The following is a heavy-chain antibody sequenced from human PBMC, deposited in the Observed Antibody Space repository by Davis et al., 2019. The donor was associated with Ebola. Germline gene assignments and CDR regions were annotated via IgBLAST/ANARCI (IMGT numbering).Heavy chain of an antibody. Sequence: ASVKVSCTASGYTFTSYGISWVRQASGQGLEWMGWISAYNGNTNYAQKLKGRVTMTTDTSTNTAYMELRSLRSDDTAVYYCARDRSSYSYVSDYWGQGTLVTVSS. CDR3: ARDRSSYSYVSDY. CDR1: GYTFTSYG. CDR2: ISAYNGNT. V-gene: IGHV1-18*01. D-gene: IGHD5-18*01. J-gene: IGHJ4*02.